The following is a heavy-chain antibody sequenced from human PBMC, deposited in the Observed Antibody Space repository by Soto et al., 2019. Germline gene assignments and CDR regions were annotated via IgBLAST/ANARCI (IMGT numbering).Heavy chain of an antibody. D-gene: IGHD3-22*01. CDR2: IIPIFGTA. V-gene: IGHV1-69*13. CDR3: ARDPGYYDSSGYTPLDY. Sequence: SVKVSCKASGGTFSSYAISWVRQAPGQGLEWMGGIIPIFGTANYAQKFQGRVTITADESTSTAYMELSSLRSEDTAVYYCARDPGYYDSSGYTPLDYWGQGTLVTVSS. CDR1: GGTFSSYA. J-gene: IGHJ4*02.